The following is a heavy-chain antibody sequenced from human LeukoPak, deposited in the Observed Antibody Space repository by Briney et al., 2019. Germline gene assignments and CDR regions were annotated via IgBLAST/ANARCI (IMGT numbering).Heavy chain of an antibody. V-gene: IGHV1-2*02. CDR1: GYTFTGYY. D-gene: IGHD6-19*01. CDR3: ARGKAVAGTGDY. Sequence: ASVKVSCKASGYTFTGYYMHWVRQAPGQGLEWMGWINPNSGGTNYAQKFQGRVTMTRDTSISTAYMKLSRLRSDDTAVYYCARGKAVAGTGDYWGQGTLVTVSS. CDR2: INPNSGGT. J-gene: IGHJ4*02.